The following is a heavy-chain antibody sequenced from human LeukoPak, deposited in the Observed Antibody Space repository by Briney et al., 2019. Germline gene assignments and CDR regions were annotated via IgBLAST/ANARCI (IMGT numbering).Heavy chain of an antibody. V-gene: IGHV1-46*01. CDR1: GYTFTSYY. Sequence: WASVKVSCKASGYTFTSYYMRWVRHAPGQGLGWMGIINPSGGSTSYAQKFQGRVTMTRDMSTSTVYMELSSLRSEDTAVYYCARAPQGRGSRPGHAFDIWGQGTMVTVSS. CDR2: INPSGGST. J-gene: IGHJ3*02. CDR3: ARAPQGRGSRPGHAFDI. D-gene: IGHD2/OR15-2a*01.